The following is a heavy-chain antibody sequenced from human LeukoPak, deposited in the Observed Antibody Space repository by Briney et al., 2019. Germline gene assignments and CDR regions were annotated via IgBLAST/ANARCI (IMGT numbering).Heavy chain of an antibody. CDR2: ISPGGGAT. CDR3: AGGLDIAVAGPGGYFDY. J-gene: IGHJ4*02. Sequence: GGSLRLSCAASGFTFRDYHMNWIRQAPGKGLEWVSYISPGGGATYFADSVKGRFTISRDNTKNSLFLQMNNLTAEDTAVYYCAGGLDIAVAGPGGYFDYWGQGTLVTVSS. CDR1: GFTFRDYH. D-gene: IGHD6-19*01. V-gene: IGHV3-11*01.